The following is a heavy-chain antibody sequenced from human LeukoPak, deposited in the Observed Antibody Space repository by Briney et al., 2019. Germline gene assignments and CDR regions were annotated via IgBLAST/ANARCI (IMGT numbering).Heavy chain of an antibody. CDR3: ARSVALAYFEY. CDR2: IYHSGNT. J-gene: IGHJ4*02. Sequence: PSETLSLTCGVSGGSISSSSYYWGWIRQPPGKGLEWIGSIYHSGNTHSNPSLKSRVTISVDTSKNQFSLKLSSVTAADTAVYYCARSVALAYFEYWGQGTLVTVSS. D-gene: IGHD6-19*01. CDR1: GGSISSSSYY. V-gene: IGHV4-39*01.